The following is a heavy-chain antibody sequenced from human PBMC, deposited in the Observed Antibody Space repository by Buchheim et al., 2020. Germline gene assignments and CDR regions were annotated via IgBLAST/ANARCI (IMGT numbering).Heavy chain of an antibody. Sequence: EVQLVESGGGLVQPGGSLRLSCAASGFTFSSYEMNWVRQAPGKGLEWVSYISSSGSTIYYADSVKGRFTISRDNAKNSLYLQMNSLRAEDTAVYYCARDRIIAAAGASSVENHYFDYWGQGTL. D-gene: IGHD6-13*01. CDR3: ARDRIIAAAGASSVENHYFDY. J-gene: IGHJ4*02. CDR1: GFTFSSYE. V-gene: IGHV3-48*03. CDR2: ISSSGSTI.